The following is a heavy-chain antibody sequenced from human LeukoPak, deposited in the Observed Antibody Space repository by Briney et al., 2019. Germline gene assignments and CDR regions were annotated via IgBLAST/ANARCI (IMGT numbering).Heavy chain of an antibody. V-gene: IGHV1-3*01. Sequence: GASVKVSCKASRYTFTSYAMHWVRQAPGQRLEWMGWINAGNGNTKYSQKFQGRVTITRDTSASTAYMELSSLRSEDTAVYYCARARLTSYYYYYGMDVWGQGTTVTVSS. CDR2: INAGNGNT. CDR1: RYTFTSYA. CDR3: ARARLTSYYYYYGMDV. J-gene: IGHJ6*02.